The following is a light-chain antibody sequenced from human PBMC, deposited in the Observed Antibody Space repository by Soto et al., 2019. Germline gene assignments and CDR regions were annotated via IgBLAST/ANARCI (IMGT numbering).Light chain of an antibody. J-gene: IGKJ4*01. CDR3: QQRSNWPPVT. Sequence: EIVLTQSPATLSLSPGERATLSCRASQSVSSYLAWYQQKPGQAPRLLIYDASNRATGIPARFSGSGSGTDFTLTISSXXXXXFAVYYCQQRSNWPPVTFGGGT. CDR2: DAS. CDR1: QSVSSY. V-gene: IGKV3-11*01.